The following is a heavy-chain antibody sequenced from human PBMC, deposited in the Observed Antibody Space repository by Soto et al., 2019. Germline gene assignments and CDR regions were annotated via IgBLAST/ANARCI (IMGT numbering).Heavy chain of an antibody. CDR3: ARRYYYILTGYELYYNWFDP. J-gene: IGHJ5*02. CDR2: IYYSGST. Sequence: SETLSLTCTVSGGSISSSSYYWGWIRQPPGKGLEWIGSIYYSGSTYYNPSLKSLVTISVDTSKNQFSLKLSSVTAADTAVYYCARRYYYILTGYELYYNWFDPWGQGTLVTVSS. D-gene: IGHD3-9*01. V-gene: IGHV4-39*01. CDR1: GGSISSSSYY.